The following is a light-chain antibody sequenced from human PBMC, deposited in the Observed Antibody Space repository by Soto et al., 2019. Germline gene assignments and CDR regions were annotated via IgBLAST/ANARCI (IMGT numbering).Light chain of an antibody. V-gene: IGKV1-33*01. CDR2: DAS. CDR3: QQYHNLPIT. J-gene: IGKJ5*01. CDR1: QDISSS. Sequence: DMQMTQSPSSLSASVGDRVTSTCQTSQDISSSLNWYQQKPGKAPKLLIYDASNLETGVPSRFSGSGSGTDFTFTISSLQPEDIGTYYCQQYHNLPITFGQGTRLEIK.